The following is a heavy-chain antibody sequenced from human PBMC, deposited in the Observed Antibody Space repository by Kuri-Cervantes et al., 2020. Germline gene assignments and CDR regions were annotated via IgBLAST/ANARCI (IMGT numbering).Heavy chain of an antibody. V-gene: IGHV3-7*01. CDR2: IKQDGSEK. D-gene: IGHD5/OR15-5a*01. Sequence: GGSLRLSCAASGFTYIIYWMNWVRQAPGKGLEWVANIKQDGSEKYYVDSVKGRFTISRDNAKNSLYLQMNSLRVEDTAVYYCAREDAAMARGVYHFDHWGQGLLVTVSS. CDR1: GFTYIIYW. CDR3: AREDAAMARGVYHFDH. J-gene: IGHJ4*02.